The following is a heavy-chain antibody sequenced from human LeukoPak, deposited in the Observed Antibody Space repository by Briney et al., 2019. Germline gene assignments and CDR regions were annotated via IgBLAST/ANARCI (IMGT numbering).Heavy chain of an antibody. V-gene: IGHV4-59*08. Sequence: SETLSLTCTVSGASMSTYYWSWIRQPPGKGLEWIAYIYHSGSTNYNPSLKSRVTISVDTSKNQFSLNLNSVTAADTAIYYCARMFEYWGQGTLVTVSS. CDR1: GASMSTYY. CDR3: ARMFEY. J-gene: IGHJ4*02. CDR2: IYHSGST.